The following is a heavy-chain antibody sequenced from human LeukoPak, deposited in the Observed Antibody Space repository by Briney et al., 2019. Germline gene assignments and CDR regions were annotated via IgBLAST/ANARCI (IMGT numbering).Heavy chain of an antibody. CDR1: GYTFTSYA. CDR3: ARGRRMDYYDSSGYYGVY. D-gene: IGHD3-22*01. Sequence: EASVKVSCKASGYTFTSYAMNWVRQAPGQGLEWMGWINTNTGNPTYAQGFTGRFVFSLDTSVSTAYLQISSLKAEDTAVYYCARGRRMDYYDSSGYYGVYWGQGTLVTVSS. J-gene: IGHJ4*02. V-gene: IGHV7-4-1*02. CDR2: INTNTGNP.